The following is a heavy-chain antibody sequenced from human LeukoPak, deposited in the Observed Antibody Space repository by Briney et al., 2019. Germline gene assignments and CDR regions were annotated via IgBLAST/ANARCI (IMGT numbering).Heavy chain of an antibody. Sequence: GGSLRLSCAASGFTFSSYAMNWVRQPPGKGLEWVSGISYSGGSTYYADSVKGRFTISRDNSKNTLYLQMNSLRAEDTAVYYCAKETSSSFDYWGQGTLVTVSS. CDR1: GFTFSSYA. CDR3: AKETSSSFDY. D-gene: IGHD6-6*01. CDR2: ISYSGGST. J-gene: IGHJ4*02. V-gene: IGHV3-23*01.